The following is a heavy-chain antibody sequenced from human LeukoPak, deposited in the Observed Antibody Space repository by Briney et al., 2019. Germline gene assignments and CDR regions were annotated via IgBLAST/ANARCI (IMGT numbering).Heavy chain of an antibody. CDR3: AREGDGAMSPLDY. Sequence: PGGSLRLSCAASRFFFSDYSMNWVRQAPGKGLEWVSYISSSSSHIYYADSVKGRFTISRDNAKNSLYLQMNSLRAEDTAVYYCAREGDGAMSPLDYWGQGTLVTVSS. CDR1: RFFFSDYS. J-gene: IGHJ4*02. D-gene: IGHD1-26*01. V-gene: IGHV3-21*01. CDR2: ISSSSSHI.